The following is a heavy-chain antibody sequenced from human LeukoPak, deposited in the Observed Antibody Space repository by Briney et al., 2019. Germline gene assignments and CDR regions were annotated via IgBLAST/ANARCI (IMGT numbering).Heavy chain of an antibody. CDR2: ISYDGSNK. J-gene: IGHJ5*02. V-gene: IGHV3-30-3*01. CDR1: RFTFSSYA. Sequence: QPGGSLRLSCAASRFTFSSYAMHWVRQAPGKGLEWVAVISYDGSNKYYADSVKGRFTISRDNSRNTLYLQMNSLRAEDTAVYYCARDKENWFDPWGQGTLVTVSS. CDR3: ARDKENWFDP.